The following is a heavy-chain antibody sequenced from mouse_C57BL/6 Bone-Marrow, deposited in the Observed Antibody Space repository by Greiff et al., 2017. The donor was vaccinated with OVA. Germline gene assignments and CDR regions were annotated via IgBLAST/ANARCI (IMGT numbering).Heavy chain of an antibody. D-gene: IGHD1-1*01. J-gene: IGHJ2*01. CDR2: IRNKANGYTT. CDR3: ARYDGSGYGYFDC. V-gene: IGHV7-3*01. Sequence: EVKLVESGGGLVQPGGSLSLSCAASGFTFTDYYMSWVRQPPGKALEWLGFIRNKANGYTTAYSASVKGRFTISRDNSQSILYLQMNALRAEDSATYYCARYDGSGYGYFDCWGQGTTLTVSS. CDR1: GFTFTDYY.